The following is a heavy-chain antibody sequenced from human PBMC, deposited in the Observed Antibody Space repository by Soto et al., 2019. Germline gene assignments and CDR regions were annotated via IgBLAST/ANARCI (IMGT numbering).Heavy chain of an antibody. V-gene: IGHV3-20*04. CDR2: IHCGVGRT. D-gene: IGHD3-10*01. J-gene: IGHJ6*02. CDR3: TRVGXXLXRGVIDLLADQFYRMDV. Sequence: GGSLRLSCAASGFIFDDYGMGWVRQAPGNGLEWVAGIHCGVGRTGYADSVKGRFTISGDKAKNSVYLQRSNLRGEDTALYYCTRVGXXLXRGVIDLLADQFYRMDVWGQGTPVTVSS. CDR1: GFIFDDYG.